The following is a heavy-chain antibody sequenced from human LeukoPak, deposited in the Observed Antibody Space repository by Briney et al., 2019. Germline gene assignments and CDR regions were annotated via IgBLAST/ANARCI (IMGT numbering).Heavy chain of an antibody. Sequence: SETLSLTCTVSGGSISSSSYYWGWIRQPPGKGLEWIGSIYYSGSTYYNPSLKSRVTITVDTSKNQFSLKLSSVTAADTAVYYCARIRQGYSNSWIDYWGQGTLVTVSS. V-gene: IGHV4-39*01. D-gene: IGHD6-13*01. CDR1: GGSISSSSYY. CDR3: ARIRQGYSNSWIDY. J-gene: IGHJ4*02. CDR2: IYYSGST.